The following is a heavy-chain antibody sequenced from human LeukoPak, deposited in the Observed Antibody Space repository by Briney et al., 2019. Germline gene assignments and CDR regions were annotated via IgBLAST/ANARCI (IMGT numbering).Heavy chain of an antibody. J-gene: IGHJ6*03. CDR1: GFTFSSYG. V-gene: IGHV3-30*02. D-gene: IGHD3-22*01. CDR2: IRYDGSNK. CDR3: AKDSSYYDSSGYCRMYRYYYYMDV. Sequence: GGSLRLSCAASGFTFSSYGMHWVRQAPGKGLEWVAFIRYDGSNKYYADSVKGRFTISRDNSKNTLYLQMNSLRAEDTAVYYCAKDSSYYDSSGYCRMYRYYYYMDVWGKGTTVTVSS.